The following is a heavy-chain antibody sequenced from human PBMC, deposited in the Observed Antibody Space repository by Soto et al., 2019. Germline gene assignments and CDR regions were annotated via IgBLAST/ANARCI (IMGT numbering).Heavy chain of an antibody. J-gene: IGHJ3*02. D-gene: IGHD6-13*01. CDR1: GYTFTSYA. CDR2: INAGNGNT. Sequence: ASVKVSCKASGYTFTSYAMHWVRQAPGQRLEWMGWINAGNGNTKYSQKSQGRVTITRDTSASTAYMELSSLRSEDTAVYYCARGYIPAAEPLGAFAIWGQRTKVTGSS. CDR3: ARGYIPAAEPLGAFAI. V-gene: IGHV1-3*01.